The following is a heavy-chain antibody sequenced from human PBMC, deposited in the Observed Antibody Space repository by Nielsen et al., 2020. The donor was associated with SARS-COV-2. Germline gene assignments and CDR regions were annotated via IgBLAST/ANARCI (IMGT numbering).Heavy chain of an antibody. V-gene: IGHV3-30*04. D-gene: IGHD3-16*02. J-gene: IGHJ5*02. CDR3: ARDLGYRSTALRGDWFDP. CDR2: ISYEGSKQ. CDR1: GFSFSVSA. Sequence: GGSLRLSCAASGFSFSVSAMHWVRQAPGKGLEWVAYISYEGSKQFYGDSVKGRFTISRDFSKSTLYLQMNSLRAEDTAVYYCARDLGYRSTALRGDWFDPWGQGALVTVSS.